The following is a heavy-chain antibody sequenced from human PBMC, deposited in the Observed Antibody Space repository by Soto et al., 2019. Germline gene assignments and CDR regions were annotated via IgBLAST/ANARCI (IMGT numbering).Heavy chain of an antibody. V-gene: IGHV3-21*01. CDR2: ISSSSSYI. D-gene: IGHD3-3*01. CDR3: ARGGLHYDFWSGYSPRDNWFDP. J-gene: IGHJ5*02. Sequence: PGGSLRLSCAASGFTFSSYSMNWVRQAPGKGLEWVSSISSSSSYIYYADSVKGRFTISRDNAKNSLYLQMNSLRAEDTAVYYCARGGLHYDFWSGYSPRDNWFDPWGQGTLVIVSS. CDR1: GFTFSSYS.